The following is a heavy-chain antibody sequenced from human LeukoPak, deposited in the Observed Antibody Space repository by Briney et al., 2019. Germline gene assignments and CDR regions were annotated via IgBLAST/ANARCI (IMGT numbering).Heavy chain of an antibody. V-gene: IGHV3-30-3*01. Sequence: TGGSLRLSCAASGLTFSSYAMHWVRQAPGKGLEWVAVISYNGSNKYYADSVKGRFTISRDNSKNTLYLQMNSLRAEDTAVYYCARGLSSIYGLNGDYWGQGTLVTVSS. CDR3: ARGLSSIYGLNGDY. CDR2: ISYNGSNK. D-gene: IGHD4-17*01. CDR1: GLTFSSYA. J-gene: IGHJ4*02.